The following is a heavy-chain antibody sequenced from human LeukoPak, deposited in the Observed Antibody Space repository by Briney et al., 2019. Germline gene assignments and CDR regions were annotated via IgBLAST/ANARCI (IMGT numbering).Heavy chain of an antibody. CDR2: ISGGGST. D-gene: IGHD3-10*01. J-gene: IGHJ4*02. V-gene: IGHV3-23*01. Sequence: AGSLTLSCAASGFTFSRYGMSWVRQAPGKGLEWVAAISGGGSTNYADSVKGRFTISRDSSKNTLYLQMNSLGAEDTAVYYCVKGGAYGSGSYCDYWGQGTLVTVSS. CDR3: VKGGAYGSGSYCDY. CDR1: GFTFSRYG.